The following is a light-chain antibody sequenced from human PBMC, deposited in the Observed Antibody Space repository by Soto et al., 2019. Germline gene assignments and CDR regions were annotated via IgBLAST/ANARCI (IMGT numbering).Light chain of an antibody. J-gene: IGLJ2*01. CDR2: EVS. V-gene: IGLV2-14*01. Sequence: ALAQPASVSGSPGQSITISCTGTSSDVGGYKYVSWYQQHPDKAPKLIIFEVSNRPSGISSRFSGSKSGNTASLTISGLQAEDEADYYCASYTSSSTSVIFGRGTKVTVL. CDR1: SSDVGGYKY. CDR3: ASYTSSSTSVI.